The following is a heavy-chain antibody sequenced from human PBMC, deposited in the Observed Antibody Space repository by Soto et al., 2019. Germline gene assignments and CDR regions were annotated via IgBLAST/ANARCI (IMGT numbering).Heavy chain of an antibody. Sequence: ASVKVSCKASGYTFTSYGISWVRQAPGQGLEWMGWINGYNGNTNHAQKLQGRGTMSTDTSTSTAYMELRSLRSDDSAVYYCARMGDVPYYYYGMDVWGQGTTVTVSS. V-gene: IGHV1-18*01. CDR1: GYTFTSYG. J-gene: IGHJ6*02. CDR2: INGYNGNT. D-gene: IGHD3-16*01. CDR3: ARMGDVPYYYYGMDV.